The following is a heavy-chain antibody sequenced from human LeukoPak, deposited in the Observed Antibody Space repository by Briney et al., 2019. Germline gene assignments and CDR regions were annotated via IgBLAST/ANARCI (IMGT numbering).Heavy chain of an antibody. CDR3: ARALRMATIPGVNMNYFDY. CDR2: INPIGGST. J-gene: IGHJ4*02. CDR1: GYTFTSYY. V-gene: IGHV1-46*01. D-gene: IGHD5-24*01. Sequence: ASVKVSCKAPGYTFTSYYMHWVRQAPGQGLEWMGIINPIGGSTIYAQKFQGRVTMTRDTSTSTVYMELSSLRSEDTAVYYCARALRMATIPGVNMNYFDYWGQGTLVTVSS.